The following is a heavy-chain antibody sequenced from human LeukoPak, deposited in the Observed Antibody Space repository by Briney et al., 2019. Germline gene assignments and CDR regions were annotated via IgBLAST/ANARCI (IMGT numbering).Heavy chain of an antibody. J-gene: IGHJ6*02. CDR1: EVSVSENY. CDR3: ARGLRPRQTHYAMDV. Sequence: GGSLRLFCAAWEVSVSENYMSWLRQAPGKGLEWVSVIYSGGDPYYSDSAKGRFTISRDSSENTLHLKMNSLRTEDTAIYYCARGLRPRQTHYAMDVGGQGTTVTVSS. D-gene: IGHD3-16*01. CDR2: IYSGGDP. V-gene: IGHV3-66*02.